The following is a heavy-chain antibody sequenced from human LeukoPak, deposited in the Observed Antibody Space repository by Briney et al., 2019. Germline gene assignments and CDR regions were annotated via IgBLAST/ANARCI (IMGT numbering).Heavy chain of an antibody. D-gene: IGHD3-3*01. CDR3: ARSPRLRFLEWSQGWFDP. V-gene: IGHV4-4*07. CDR2: IYTSGST. CDR1: GGSISSYY. J-gene: IGHJ5*02. Sequence: SETLSLTCTVSGGSISSYYWSWIRQPAGKGLEWIGRIYTSGSTNYNPSLKSRVTMSVDTSKNQFSLKLSSVTAADTAVYYCARSPRLRFLEWSQGWFDPWGQGTLVTVSS.